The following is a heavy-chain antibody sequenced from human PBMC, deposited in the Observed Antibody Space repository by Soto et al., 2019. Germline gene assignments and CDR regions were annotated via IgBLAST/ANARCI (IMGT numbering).Heavy chain of an antibody. Sequence: ASVKVSCKASGGTFSSYAISWVRQAPGQGLEWMGGIIPIFGTANYAQKFQGRVTITADESTSTAYMELSSLRSEDTAVYYCARSTLWGEGYCTNGVCYTPYYFDYWGQGTLVTVSS. CDR1: GGTFSSYA. J-gene: IGHJ4*02. CDR2: IIPIFGTA. D-gene: IGHD2-8*01. V-gene: IGHV1-69*13. CDR3: ARSTLWGEGYCTNGVCYTPYYFDY.